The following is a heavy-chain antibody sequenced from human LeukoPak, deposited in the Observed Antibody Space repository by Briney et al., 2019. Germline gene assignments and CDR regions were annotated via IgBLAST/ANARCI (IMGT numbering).Heavy chain of an antibody. Sequence: PSETLSLTCTVSGGSISSYWWSWIRQAPGKGLEWIGYIYYSGTTNYNPSLRSRVTMSVDTSKNQFSLQLSSVTAADTAVNYCTRLSCSGGSCYEGDYWGQGTLVTVSS. D-gene: IGHD2-15*01. J-gene: IGHJ4*02. CDR3: TRLSCSGGSCYEGDY. CDR2: IYYSGTT. V-gene: IGHV4-59*08. CDR1: GGSISSYW.